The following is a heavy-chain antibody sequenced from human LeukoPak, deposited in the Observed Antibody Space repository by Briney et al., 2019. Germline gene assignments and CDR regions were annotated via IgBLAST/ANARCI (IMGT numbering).Heavy chain of an antibody. D-gene: IGHD3-10*01. J-gene: IGHJ4*02. V-gene: IGHV3-23*01. CDR1: GFTFSSYA. CDR2: ISGSGGST. CDR3: RIYYYGAGSYFEEFFDY. Sequence: GGSLRLSCAASGFTFSSYAMSWVRQAPGKGLEWVSAISGSGGSTSYADSVKGRFTISRDNSKNTLYLQMNSLRAEDTAVYYCRIYYYGAGSYFEEFFDYWGQGTLVTVSS.